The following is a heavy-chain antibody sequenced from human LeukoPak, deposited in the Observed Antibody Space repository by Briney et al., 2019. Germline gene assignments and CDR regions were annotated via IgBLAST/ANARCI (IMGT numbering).Heavy chain of an antibody. V-gene: IGHV3-53*01. CDR2: IYRNDST. CDR1: GLTASSHY. Sequence: PGGCLRLSCAVSGLTASSHYMSSVRQAPIKGLEWVSAIYRNDSTQYANSVKGRFTMSRDNSKNSVYHQMNTLRAEDTAVYYCARIHYYGSGIFAFDIWGEGKVVTI. D-gene: IGHD3-10*01. J-gene: IGHJ3*02. CDR3: ARIHYYGSGIFAFDI.